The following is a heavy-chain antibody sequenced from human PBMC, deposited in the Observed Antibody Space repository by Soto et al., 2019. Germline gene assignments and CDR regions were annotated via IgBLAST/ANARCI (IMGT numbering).Heavy chain of an antibody. CDR1: GGSISSGGYS. CDR2: IYHSGST. V-gene: IGHV4-30-2*01. CDR3: ASSSELRGVDY. J-gene: IGHJ4*02. D-gene: IGHD1-26*01. Sequence: PSETLSLTCAVSGGSISSGGYSWSWIRQPPGKGLEWIGYIYHSGSTYYNPSLKSRVTISVDRSKNQFSLKLSSVTAADTAVYYCASSSELRGVDYWGQGTLVTV.